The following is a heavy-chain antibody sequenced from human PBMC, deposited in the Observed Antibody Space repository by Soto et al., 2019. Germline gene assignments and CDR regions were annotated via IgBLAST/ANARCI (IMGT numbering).Heavy chain of an antibody. Sequence: GASVKVSCKASGYTFTSYGISWVRQAPGQGLEWMGWISAYNGNTNYAQKLQGRVTMTTDTSTSTAYMELRSLRSDDTAVYYCAREVNDYYDSSGYPDYWGQGTLVTVSS. D-gene: IGHD3-22*01. CDR2: ISAYNGNT. CDR3: AREVNDYYDSSGYPDY. V-gene: IGHV1-18*01. J-gene: IGHJ4*02. CDR1: GYTFTSYG.